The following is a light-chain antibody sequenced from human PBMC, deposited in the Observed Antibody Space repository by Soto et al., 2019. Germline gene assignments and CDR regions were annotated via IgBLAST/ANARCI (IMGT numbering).Light chain of an antibody. Sequence: QSVLTQPRSVSGSPGQSVTISCAGTNSDVGGYNFVSWYQQHPGTAPKLMIYDVSKRPSGVPDRFSGSKSGNTASLTISGLQAEDEADYYCCSHVDIYTYVFGTGTKLTVL. CDR2: DVS. CDR3: CSHVDIYTYV. J-gene: IGLJ1*01. V-gene: IGLV2-11*01. CDR1: NSDVGGYNF.